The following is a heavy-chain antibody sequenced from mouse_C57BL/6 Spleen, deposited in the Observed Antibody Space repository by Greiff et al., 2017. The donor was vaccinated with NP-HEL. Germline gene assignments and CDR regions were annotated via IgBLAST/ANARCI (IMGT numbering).Heavy chain of an antibody. J-gene: IGHJ2*01. V-gene: IGHV1-80*01. CDR3: ARESTVVAGENYFDY. CDR2: IYPGDGDT. Sequence: QVQLKESGAELVKPGASVKISCKASGYAFSSYWMNWVKQRPGKGLEWIGQIYPGDGDTNYNGKFKGKATLTADKSSSTAYMQLSSLTSEDSAVYFCARESTVVAGENYFDYWGQGTTLTVSS. D-gene: IGHD1-1*01. CDR1: GYAFSSYW.